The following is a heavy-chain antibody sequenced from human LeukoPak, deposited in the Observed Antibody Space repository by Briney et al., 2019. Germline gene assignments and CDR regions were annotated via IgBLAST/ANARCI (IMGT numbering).Heavy chain of an antibody. J-gene: IGHJ3*02. CDR3: ARVGARAFDI. D-gene: IGHD3-16*01. Sequence: SETLSLTCTISGYSISSGYYWGWIRQPPGKGLEWIGSISRSGRTYYNSSLKTRISLSVDTSKNQFSLKLSSVTAADTALYYCARVGARAFDIWGQGTLVTVSS. CDR2: ISRSGRT. CDR1: GYSISSGYY. V-gene: IGHV4-38-2*02.